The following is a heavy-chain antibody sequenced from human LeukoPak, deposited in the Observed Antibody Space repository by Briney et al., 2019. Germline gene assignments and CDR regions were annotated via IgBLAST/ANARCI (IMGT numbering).Heavy chain of an antibody. CDR2: IYPSGSA. V-gene: IGHV4-59*08. D-gene: IGHD3-22*01. CDR3: ARHRDYYDT. CDR1: GASINNNF. J-gene: IGHJ4*01. Sequence: KASETLSLTCTVSGASINNNFWTWIRQPPGKGLEWIGYIYPSGSANYNPSLKSRLIISGDTSKNQISLNLTSVTAADTAVYFCARHRDYYDTWGHGTLVTVSS.